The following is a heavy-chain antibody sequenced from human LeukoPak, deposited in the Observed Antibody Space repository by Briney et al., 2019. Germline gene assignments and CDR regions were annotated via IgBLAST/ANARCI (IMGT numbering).Heavy chain of an antibody. CDR1: GGSFSGYY. J-gene: IGHJ4*02. CDR2: INHSGST. D-gene: IGHD6-19*01. Sequence: SETLSLTCAVYGGSFSGYYWSWIRQPPGKGLEWIGEINHSGSTNYNPSLKSRVTISVDTSKNQFSLKLSSVTAADTAVYYCARGYSSGSGYWGQGTLVTVSS. V-gene: IGHV4-34*01. CDR3: ARGYSSGSGY.